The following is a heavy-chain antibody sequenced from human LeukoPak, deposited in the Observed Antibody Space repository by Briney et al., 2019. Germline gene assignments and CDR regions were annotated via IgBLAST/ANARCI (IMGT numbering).Heavy chain of an antibody. J-gene: IGHJ4*02. CDR1: GFTLSDAW. CDR2: IKSKTDGGTT. D-gene: IGHD3-16*01. Sequence: GSLRLSCAASGFTLSDAWMSWVRQAPGKGLEWVGRIKSKTDGGTTDYAAPVKGRFTISRDDSKNTLYLQMNSLKTEDTAVYYCARGGFMITFGGPVDYWGQGTLVTVSS. CDR3: ARGGFMITFGGPVDY. V-gene: IGHV3-15*01.